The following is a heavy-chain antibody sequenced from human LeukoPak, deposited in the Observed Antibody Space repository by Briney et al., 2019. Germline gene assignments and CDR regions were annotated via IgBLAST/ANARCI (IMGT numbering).Heavy chain of an antibody. D-gene: IGHD5-24*01. CDR3: ARGGEEMATISY. J-gene: IGHJ4*02. CDR2: ISYDGSNK. Sequence: GGSLRLSCAASGFTFSSYAMHWVRQAPGKGLEWVAVISYDGSNKYYADSVKGRFTISRDNFKNTLYLQMNSLRAEDTAVYYCARGGEEMATISYWGQGTLVTVSS. V-gene: IGHV3-30-3*01. CDR1: GFTFSSYA.